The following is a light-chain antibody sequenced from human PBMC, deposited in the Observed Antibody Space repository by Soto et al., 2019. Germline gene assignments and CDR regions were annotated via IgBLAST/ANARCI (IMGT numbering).Light chain of an antibody. Sequence: EIVLTQSPGTLSLSPGERATLSCRASQSVSSSYLAWYQQKPGQAPRLLIYGASSRATDIPDRFSGSGSGTDFTLTISRLEPEDFAMYYCQQYGSSPWTFGPGTKVEIK. CDR3: QQYGSSPWT. CDR2: GAS. V-gene: IGKV3-20*01. CDR1: QSVSSSY. J-gene: IGKJ1*01.